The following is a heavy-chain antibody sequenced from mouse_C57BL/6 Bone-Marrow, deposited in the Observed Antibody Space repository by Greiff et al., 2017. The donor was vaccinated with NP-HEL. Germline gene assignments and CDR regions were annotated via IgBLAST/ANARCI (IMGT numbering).Heavy chain of an antibody. CDR3: TSFITTVVATDV. CDR1: GFNIKDDY. D-gene: IGHD1-1*01. Sequence: EVQLQQSGAELVRPGASVKLSCTASGFNIKDDYMHWVKQRPEQGLEWIGWIDPENGDTEYASKFRGKATITADTSSNTAYLQLSSLTSEDTAVYYCTSFITTVVATDVWGTGTTVTVSS. J-gene: IGHJ1*03. V-gene: IGHV14-4*01. CDR2: IDPENGDT.